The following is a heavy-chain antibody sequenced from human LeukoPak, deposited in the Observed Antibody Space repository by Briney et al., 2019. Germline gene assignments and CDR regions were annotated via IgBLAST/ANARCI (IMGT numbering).Heavy chain of an antibody. V-gene: IGHV3-30*02. Sequence: PGGSLRLSCAASAFTFRSYGMHWVRQAPGKGLEWVAFIRYHGSDKYYADSVKDRFTISRDNSKNTLYLQMNSLRAEDTAVYYCARDYLTAITYYFDYWGQGALVTVSS. CDR2: IRYHGSDK. D-gene: IGHD2-21*02. J-gene: IGHJ4*02. CDR1: AFTFRSYG. CDR3: ARDYLTAITYYFDY.